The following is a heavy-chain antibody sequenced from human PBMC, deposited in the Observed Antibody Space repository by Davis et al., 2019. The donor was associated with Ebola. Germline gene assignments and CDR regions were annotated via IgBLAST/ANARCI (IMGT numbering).Heavy chain of an antibody. CDR3: ARHRASSSYSYYYYYYMDV. Sequence: GESLKISCKGSGYRFASYWIGWVRQMPGKGLEWMGIIYPGDSDTRYSPSFQGQVTISADKSISTAYLQWSSLKASDTAMYYCARHRASSSYSYYYYYYMDVWGKGTTVTVSS. D-gene: IGHD6-6*01. V-gene: IGHV5-51*01. J-gene: IGHJ6*03. CDR1: GYRFASYW. CDR2: IYPGDSDT.